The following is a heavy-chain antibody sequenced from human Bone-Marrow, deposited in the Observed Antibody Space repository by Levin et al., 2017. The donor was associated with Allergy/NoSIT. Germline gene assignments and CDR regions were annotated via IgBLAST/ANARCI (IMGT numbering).Heavy chain of an antibody. J-gene: IGHJ4*02. CDR2: ISSSSSYI. D-gene: IGHD6-13*01. CDR1: GFTFSSYS. Sequence: GGSLRLSCAASGFTFSSYSMNWVRQAPGKGLEWVSCISSSSSYIYYADSVKGRFTISRDNAKNSLHLQMNSLRAEDTAVYYCARSTCSSWSSFESWGQGILVTVSS. CDR3: ARSTCSSWSSFES. V-gene: IGHV3-21*01.